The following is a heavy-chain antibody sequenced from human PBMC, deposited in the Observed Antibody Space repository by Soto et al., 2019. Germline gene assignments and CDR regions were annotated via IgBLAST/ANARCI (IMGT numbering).Heavy chain of an antibody. CDR2: INPSGGST. CDR3: ARDSLENYYDSSGYYNGGFDY. Sequence: ASVKVSCKASGYTFTSYYMHWVRQAPGQGLEWMGIINPSGGSTSYAQKFQGRVTMTRDTSTSTVYMGLSSLRSEDTAVYYCARDSLENYYDSSGYYNGGFDYWGQGTLVTVSS. V-gene: IGHV1-46*01. J-gene: IGHJ4*02. D-gene: IGHD3-22*01. CDR1: GYTFTSYY.